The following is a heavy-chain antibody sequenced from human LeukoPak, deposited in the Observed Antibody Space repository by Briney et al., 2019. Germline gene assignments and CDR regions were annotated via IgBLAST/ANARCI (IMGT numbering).Heavy chain of an antibody. Sequence: GXSLRLSCAASGFTFSDYYMSWIRQAPGKGLEWVSYISSSGSTIYYAASVKGRFTISRDNPKSSLYLQMNSLRAEDTAVYYCARAYRNYGDYWGQGTLVTVSS. CDR3: ARAYRNYGDY. V-gene: IGHV3-11*04. CDR1: GFTFSDYY. CDR2: ISSSGSTI. J-gene: IGHJ4*02. D-gene: IGHD4-11*01.